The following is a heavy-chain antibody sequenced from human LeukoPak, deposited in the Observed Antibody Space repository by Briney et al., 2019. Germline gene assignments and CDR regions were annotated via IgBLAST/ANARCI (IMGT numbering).Heavy chain of an antibody. J-gene: IGHJ4*02. CDR3: ASSGWYSGRY. Sequence: NPSETLSLTCAVYGGSFSGYYWSWIRQPPGNGLEWIGEINHSGSTNYNPSLKSRVTISVDTSKNQFSLKLSSVTAADTAGYYCASSGWYSGRYWGQGTLVTVSS. CDR2: INHSGST. V-gene: IGHV4-34*01. CDR1: GGSFSGYY. D-gene: IGHD6-19*01.